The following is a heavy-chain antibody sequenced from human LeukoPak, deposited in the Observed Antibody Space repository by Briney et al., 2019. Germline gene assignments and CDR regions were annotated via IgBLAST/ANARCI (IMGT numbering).Heavy chain of an antibody. V-gene: IGHV1-2*02. Sequence: ASVKVSCKASGYTFTSYGISWVRQAPGQGLEWMGWINSDTAVTNYAQNFQGRVTMTRDTSISTAYMELSRLRSDDTAVYYCARVRYRLAETYIDYWGQGTLVTVSS. J-gene: IGHJ4*02. D-gene: IGHD3-16*01. CDR2: INSDTAVT. CDR1: GYTFTSYG. CDR3: ARVRYRLAETYIDY.